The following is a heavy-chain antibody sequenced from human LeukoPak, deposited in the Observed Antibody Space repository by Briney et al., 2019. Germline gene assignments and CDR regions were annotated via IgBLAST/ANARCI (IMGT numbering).Heavy chain of an antibody. J-gene: IGHJ5*02. D-gene: IGHD3-10*01. Sequence: PSETLSLTSSVSNGTFSDFFWTWIRQSPGRGLEWIVNINSRGTTYYNPSLGSRLATTFTTTRTPFFLNLTSLTAAHTAVYFCASAGTTYFSGSGTHPWGQGTLVTVSS. CDR2: INSRGTT. V-gene: IGHV4-34*01. CDR3: ASAGTTYFSGSGTHP. CDR1: NGTFSDFF.